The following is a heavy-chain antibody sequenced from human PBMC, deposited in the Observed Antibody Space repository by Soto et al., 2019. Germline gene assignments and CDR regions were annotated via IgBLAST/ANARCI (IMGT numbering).Heavy chain of an antibody. J-gene: IGHJ4*02. Sequence: SETLSLTCTVSSASISRSDSYWGWIRQPPGEGLEWIGSVSSSGVTAYNPSLRSRVTISVDTSNNQFSLMLISVTAADTALYFCARHSPSYIIKTGPIDNWGLGTLVTVSS. CDR3: ARHSPSYIIKTGPIDN. CDR1: SASISRSDSY. CDR2: VSSSGVT. V-gene: IGHV4-39*01. D-gene: IGHD3-10*01.